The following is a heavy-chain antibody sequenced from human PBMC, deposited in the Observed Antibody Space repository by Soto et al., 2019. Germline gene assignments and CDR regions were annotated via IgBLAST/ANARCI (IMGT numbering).Heavy chain of an antibody. D-gene: IGHD5-12*01. Sequence: EVQLLESGGGLVQPGGSLRLSCAASGFTFSSFAMTWVRQAPGKGLEWVSSVSGSGGRTSYADSVKGRVTIARDNSNNPLYLQINSLIAEDTAVYYCTIVANDHWGQGTLVIVSS. J-gene: IGHJ4*02. V-gene: IGHV3-23*01. CDR2: VSGSGGRT. CDR3: TIVANDH. CDR1: GFTFSSFA.